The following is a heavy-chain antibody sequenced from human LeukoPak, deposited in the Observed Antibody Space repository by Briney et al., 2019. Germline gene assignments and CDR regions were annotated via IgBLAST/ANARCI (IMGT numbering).Heavy chain of an antibody. Sequence: GGSLRLSCAASGSTVSSNYMSWVRQAPGKGLEWVSVIYSGGSTYYADSVKGRFTISRDNSKNTLYLQMNSLRAEDTAVYYCAKDIPPSYDFWSGYDAFDIWGQGTMVTVSS. D-gene: IGHD3-3*01. V-gene: IGHV3-66*01. CDR1: GSTVSSNY. J-gene: IGHJ3*02. CDR3: AKDIPPSYDFWSGYDAFDI. CDR2: IYSGGST.